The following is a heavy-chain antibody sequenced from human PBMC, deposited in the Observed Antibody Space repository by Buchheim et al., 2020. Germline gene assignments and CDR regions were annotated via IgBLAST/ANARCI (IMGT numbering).Heavy chain of an antibody. CDR3: ARDASLWFGELPFDP. Sequence: QLQLQESGPGLVKPSETLSLTGTVSGGSISSSSYYWGWIRQPPGKGLEWIGSIYYSGSTYYNPSLKSRVTISVDTSKNQFSLTLSTGTAADTAVYYCARDASLWFGELPFDPWGQGTL. V-gene: IGHV4-39*07. CDR1: GGSISSSSYY. D-gene: IGHD3-10*01. J-gene: IGHJ5*02. CDR2: IYYSGST.